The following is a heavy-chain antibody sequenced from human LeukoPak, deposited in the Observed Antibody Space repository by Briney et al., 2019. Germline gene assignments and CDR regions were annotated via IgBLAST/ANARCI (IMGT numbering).Heavy chain of an antibody. CDR3: ARAGGYSYGFDY. CDR2: IYHSGST. J-gene: IGHJ4*02. Sequence: SETPSLTCAVSGGSISSGGYSWSWIRQPPGKGLEWIGYIYHSGSTYYNPSLKSRVTISVDRSKNQFSLKLSSVTAADTAVYYCARAGGYSYGFDYWGQGTLVTVSS. D-gene: IGHD5-18*01. CDR1: GGSISSGGYS. V-gene: IGHV4-30-2*01.